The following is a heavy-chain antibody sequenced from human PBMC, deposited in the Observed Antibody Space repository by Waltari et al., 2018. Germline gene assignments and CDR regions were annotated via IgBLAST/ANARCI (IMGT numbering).Heavy chain of an antibody. J-gene: IGHJ4*02. D-gene: IGHD2-8*01. CDR2: VDLDDEK. CDR3: ARIIGASYGGGTFDY. Sequence: QVTLRESGPALVKPTQTLTLTCTFSGFSLTTGWSCVGWIRPPPGKALEWLARVDLDDEKFYSTSLRTRLSISKDTSKNQVVLTMSNMDPVDTATYYCARIIGASYGGGTFDYWGQGILVTVSS. V-gene: IGHV2-70*17. CDR1: GFSLTTGWSC.